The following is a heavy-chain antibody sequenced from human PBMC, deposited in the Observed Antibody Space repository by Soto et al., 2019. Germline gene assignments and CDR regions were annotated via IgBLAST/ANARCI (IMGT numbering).Heavy chain of an antibody. Sequence: EVHLLESGGDLVQPGGSLRLSCTASGLTFSTYAMSWVRQAPGKGLEWVSAIGGSGTGGRTYYADSVKGRFTISRDNSKTTVYLQMNSLRADDTAVYYCANSPGGLDGYNSDYYGMDVWGQGTTVTVSS. J-gene: IGHJ6*02. V-gene: IGHV3-23*01. D-gene: IGHD5-12*01. CDR3: ANSPGGLDGYNSDYYGMDV. CDR2: IGGSGTGGRT. CDR1: GLTFSTYA.